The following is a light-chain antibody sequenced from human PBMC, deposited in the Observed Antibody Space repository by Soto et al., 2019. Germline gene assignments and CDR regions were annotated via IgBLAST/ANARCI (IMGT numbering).Light chain of an antibody. CDR3: QKYNSAPLT. V-gene: IGKV1-27*01. J-gene: IGKJ4*01. CDR1: QGISNY. CDR2: AAS. Sequence: DIQMTQSPSSLSASVGDRVTITFRASQGISNYLAWYQQKPVKVPKLLIYAASTLQSGGPSRFSRSGSGTDFTLTISSLQPEDVATYFCQKYNSAPLTFGGGTKVEIK.